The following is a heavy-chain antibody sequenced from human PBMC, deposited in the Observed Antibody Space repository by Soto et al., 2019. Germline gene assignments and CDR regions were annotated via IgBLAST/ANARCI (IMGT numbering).Heavy chain of an antibody. J-gene: IGHJ4*02. Sequence: GASVKVSCKASGYTFTSYGVSWVRRAPGQGLEWMGWNSGFNGKTLYAQKVRDRVIMTLDTSTSTAYMELRSLKSDDTAVYYCVRSPQHYYDSSGTTDYWGQGTLVTVS. V-gene: IGHV1-18*01. CDR1: GYTFTSYG. CDR3: VRSPQHYYDSSGTTDY. D-gene: IGHD3-22*01. CDR2: NSGFNGKT.